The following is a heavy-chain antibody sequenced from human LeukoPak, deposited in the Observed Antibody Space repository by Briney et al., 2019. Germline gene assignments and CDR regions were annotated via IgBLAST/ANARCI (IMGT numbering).Heavy chain of an antibody. CDR2: INPNSGGT. V-gene: IGHV1-2*02. CDR3: ARDCPLVGATKGSCVWGEY. CDR1: GYTFTGYY. Sequence: GASVKVSCKASGYTFTGYYMHWVRQAPGQGLEWMGWINPNSGGTNYAQKFQGRVTMTRDTSISTAYMELSRLRSDDTAVYYCARDCPLVGATKGSCVWGEYWGQGTLVTVSS. J-gene: IGHJ4*02. D-gene: IGHD1-26*01.